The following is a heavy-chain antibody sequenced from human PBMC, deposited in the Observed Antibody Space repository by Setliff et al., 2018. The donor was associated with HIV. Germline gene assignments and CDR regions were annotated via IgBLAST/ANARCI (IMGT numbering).Heavy chain of an antibody. Sequence: ASVNVSCKASGYNFSSNGISWVRQAPGQGLEWMGWISSYNGYTKCAQKVQDRVTMTKDTSTSTAYMELRSLRSDDTAVYYCARVSRSGWFFDWWGQGSLVTAPQ. J-gene: IGHJ4*02. CDR3: ARVSRSGWFFDW. CDR2: ISSYNGYT. CDR1: GYNFSSNG. D-gene: IGHD6-19*01. V-gene: IGHV1-18*01.